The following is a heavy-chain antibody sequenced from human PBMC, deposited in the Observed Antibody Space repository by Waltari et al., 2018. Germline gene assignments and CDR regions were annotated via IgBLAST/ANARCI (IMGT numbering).Heavy chain of an antibody. CDR1: GFTFSSYA. CDR3: ARAFYDSYYYYYMDV. D-gene: IGHD3-3*01. Sequence: QVQLVESGGGVVQPGRSLRLSCAASGFTFSSYAMHWVRQAPGKGLEWVAVISYDGSNKYYADSVKGRFTISRDNSKNTLYLQMNSLRAEDTAVYYCARAFYDSYYYYYMDVWGKGTTVTVSS. V-gene: IGHV3-30-3*01. CDR2: ISYDGSNK. J-gene: IGHJ6*03.